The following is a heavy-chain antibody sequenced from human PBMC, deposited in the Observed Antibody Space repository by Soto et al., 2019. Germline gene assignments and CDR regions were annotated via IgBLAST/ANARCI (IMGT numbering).Heavy chain of an antibody. V-gene: IGHV3-23*01. D-gene: IGHD2-15*01. J-gene: IGHJ4*02. CDR3: AKAQEASGNVNSYLDY. Sequence: GGSLRLSCTTSGFTFSNYAMSWVRQAPGKGQEGVSVITGSGDVSYVTDRFKGRFTVSRDNSKNTLFLEMSSLRADDTAVYFCAKAQEASGNVNSYLDYWGQGIRVTVSS. CDR1: GFTFSNYA. CDR2: ITGSGDVS.